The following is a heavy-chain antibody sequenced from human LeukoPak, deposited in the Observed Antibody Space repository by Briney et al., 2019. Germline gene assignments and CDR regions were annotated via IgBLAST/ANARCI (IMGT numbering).Heavy chain of an antibody. CDR2: IIPILGTA. Sequence: SVKVSCKASGGTFSSYTISWVRQAPGQGLEWMGRIIPILGTANYAQKFQGRVTITTDESTSTAYMELSSLRSEDTAVYYCARDYLLGEPRPPLFVEDYWGQGTLVTVSS. D-gene: IGHD3-10*01. V-gene: IGHV1-69*16. J-gene: IGHJ4*02. CDR3: ARDYLLGEPRPPLFVEDY. CDR1: GGTFSSYT.